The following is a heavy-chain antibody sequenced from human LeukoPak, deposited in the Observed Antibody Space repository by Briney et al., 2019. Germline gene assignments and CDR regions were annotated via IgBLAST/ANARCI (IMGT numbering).Heavy chain of an antibody. D-gene: IGHD6-19*01. CDR2: ISSSSRTI. V-gene: IGHV3-48*01. CDR3: ARGPGIAVAGTLSRGLYLDS. Sequence: PGGSLRLSCAASGFTFSSYSMNWVRQAPGRGLEWVSYISSSSRTIYYVDSVKGRFTITRDNAKNSLFLQLNRLRADDTAVYYCARGPGIAVAGTLSRGLYLDSWGQGTRVSVSS. J-gene: IGHJ4*02. CDR1: GFTFSSYS.